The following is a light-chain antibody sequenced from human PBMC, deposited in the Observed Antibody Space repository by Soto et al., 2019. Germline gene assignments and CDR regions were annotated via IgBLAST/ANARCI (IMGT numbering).Light chain of an antibody. Sequence: EIVLTQSPATLSLSLGERATLSCRASQSIGSYLAWYQHKLGQPPRLLIYGASNRATGIPDRFSGSGSGTDFTLTISRLEPEDFAVYYCQQYGSSGTFGQGTKVDI. CDR2: GAS. CDR3: QQYGSSGT. J-gene: IGKJ1*01. CDR1: QSIGSY. V-gene: IGKV3-20*01.